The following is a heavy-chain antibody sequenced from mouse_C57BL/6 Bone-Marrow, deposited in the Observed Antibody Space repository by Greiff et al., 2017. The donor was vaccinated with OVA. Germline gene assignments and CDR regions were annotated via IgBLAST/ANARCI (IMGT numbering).Heavy chain of an antibody. Sequence: QVQLQQSGPGLVQPSQSLSITCTVSGFSLTSYGVHWVRQSPGKGLEWLGVIWSGGSTDYNAAFISRLSISKDNTKSQVFLKMNSLQADDTAIYYCARKDSSGDAMDYWGQGTSVTVSS. D-gene: IGHD3-2*02. CDR2: IWSGGST. CDR3: ARKDSSGDAMDY. V-gene: IGHV2-2*01. J-gene: IGHJ4*01. CDR1: GFSLTSYG.